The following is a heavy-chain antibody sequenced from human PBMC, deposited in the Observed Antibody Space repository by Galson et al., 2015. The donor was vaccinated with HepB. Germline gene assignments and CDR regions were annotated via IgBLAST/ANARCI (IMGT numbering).Heavy chain of an antibody. V-gene: IGHV1-18*01. D-gene: IGHD6-13*01. Sequence: QSGAEVKKPGESLRISCKASGYTFTSYGISWVRQAPGQGLEWMGWISAYNGNTNYAQKLQGRVTMTTDTSTSTAYMELRSLRSDDTAVYYCARGGGRYSSSPPSAWGQGTMVTVSS. J-gene: IGHJ3*01. CDR1: GYTFTSYG. CDR3: ARGGGRYSSSPPSA. CDR2: ISAYNGNT.